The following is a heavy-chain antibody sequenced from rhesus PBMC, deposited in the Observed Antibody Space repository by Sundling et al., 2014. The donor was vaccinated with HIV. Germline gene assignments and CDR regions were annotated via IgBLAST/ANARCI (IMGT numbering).Heavy chain of an antibody. V-gene: IGHV3-54*02. CDR2: IWYDGSKK. CDR1: GFTFSSYG. Sequence: EVQLVESGGGLVQPGGSLRLSCAASGFTFSSYGMHWVRQAPGKGLEWVAVIWYDGSKKHYADSVKDRFTISRDNSKNMLYLQMNNLQLEDTAVYYCARVGNTWSGDFDYWGQGVLVTAPQ. J-gene: IGHJ4*01. D-gene: IGHD2-2*01. CDR3: ARVGNTWSGDFDY.